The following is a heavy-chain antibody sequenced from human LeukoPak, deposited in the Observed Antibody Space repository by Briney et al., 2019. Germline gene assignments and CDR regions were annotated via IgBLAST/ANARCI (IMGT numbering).Heavy chain of an antibody. CDR1: GGTFSSYA. CDR3: ARDLHRVVVRGVPHYYNYMDV. Sequence: SVKVSCKASGGTFSSYAISWVRQAPGQGLEWMGGIIPIFGTANYAQKFQGRVTITADKSTSTAYMELSSLRSEDTAVYYCARDLHRVVVRGVPHYYNYMDVWGKGTTVTISS. CDR2: IIPIFGTA. V-gene: IGHV1-69*06. J-gene: IGHJ6*03. D-gene: IGHD3-10*01.